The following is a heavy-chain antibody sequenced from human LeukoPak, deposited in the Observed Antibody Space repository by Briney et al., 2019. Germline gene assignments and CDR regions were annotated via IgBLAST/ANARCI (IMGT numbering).Heavy chain of an antibody. CDR2: IYYSGST. CDR1: GGSISSYY. CDR3: ARGGGYSYGYRSPYYYGMDV. V-gene: IGHV4-59*01. D-gene: IGHD5-18*01. J-gene: IGHJ6*02. Sequence: SETLSLTCTVSGGSISSYYWSWIRQPPGKGLEWIGYIYYSGSTNYNPSLKSRVTISVDTSKNQFSLKLSSVTAADTAVYYRARGGGYSYGYRSPYYYGMDVWGQGTTVTVSS.